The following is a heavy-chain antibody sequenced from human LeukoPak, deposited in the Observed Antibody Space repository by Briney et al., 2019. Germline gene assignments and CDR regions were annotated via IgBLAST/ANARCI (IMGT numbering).Heavy chain of an antibody. V-gene: IGHV3-30*02. D-gene: IGHD2-2*01. CDR1: GFTFSSYG. Sequence: GGSLRLSCAASGFTFSSYGMHWVRQAPGKGLEWVAFIRYDGSNKYYADSVKGRFTISRDNSKNTLYLQMNSLRAEDTAVYYCAKEVVPAAYFYMDVWGKGTTVTVSS. CDR3: AKEVVPAAYFYMDV. J-gene: IGHJ6*03. CDR2: IRYDGSNK.